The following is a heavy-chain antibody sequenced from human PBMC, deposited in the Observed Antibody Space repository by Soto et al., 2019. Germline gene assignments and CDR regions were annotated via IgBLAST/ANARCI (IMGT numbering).Heavy chain of an antibody. J-gene: IGHJ6*02. V-gene: IGHV4-59*01. D-gene: IGHD2-21*02. CDR1: GGSISGYY. Sequence: QVQLQESGPGLVKPSETLSLTCTVSGGSISGYYWSWIRQPPGKGLEWIGYMYKTGSTVYNPSFKSRVTLSVDTSKNQFSLKLKSVTAADTAVYYCARDLWGYCGTDCYPLDVWGQGTTVTVSS. CDR3: ARDLWGYCGTDCYPLDV. CDR2: MYKTGST.